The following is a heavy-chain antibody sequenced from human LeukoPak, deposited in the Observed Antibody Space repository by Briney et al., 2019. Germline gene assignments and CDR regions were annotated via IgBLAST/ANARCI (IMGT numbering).Heavy chain of an antibody. CDR1: GGSINSYY. V-gene: IGHV4-4*07. D-gene: IGHD4-23*01. J-gene: IGHJ4*02. Sequence: SETLSLTCTVSGGSINSYYGSWIRQPAGKGLEWIGRIYSSGSTNYNPSLKSRVSMSVDTSKNQFSLKLTSVTAADTALYYCARGGKATVVTMWGQGILVTVSS. CDR2: IYSSGST. CDR3: ARGGKATVVTM.